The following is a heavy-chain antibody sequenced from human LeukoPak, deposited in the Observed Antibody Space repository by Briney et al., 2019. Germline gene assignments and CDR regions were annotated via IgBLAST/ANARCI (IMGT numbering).Heavy chain of an antibody. CDR3: ATTRDYGGNSGYY. J-gene: IGHJ4*02. Sequence: PGGSLRLSCAASGFTFSSYWMSWVRQAPGKGLEWVANIKQDGSEKYYVDSVKGRFTISRDNAKNSLYLQMNNLRAEDTAVYYCATTRDYGGNSGYYWGQGTLVTVSS. V-gene: IGHV3-7*01. CDR2: IKQDGSEK. CDR1: GFTFSSYW. D-gene: IGHD4-23*01.